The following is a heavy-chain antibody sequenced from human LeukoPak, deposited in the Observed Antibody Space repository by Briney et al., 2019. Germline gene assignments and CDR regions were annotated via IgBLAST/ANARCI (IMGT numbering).Heavy chain of an antibody. Sequence: GESLKISCKGSGYSFTSYWIGWVRQMPGKGLEWMGIIYPGDSDTRYSPSFQGQVTISADKSISTAYLQWSSLKASDTAMYYCARPRSSGYYPYYFDYWGQGTLVTASS. D-gene: IGHD3-22*01. CDR3: ARPRSSGYYPYYFDY. V-gene: IGHV5-51*01. CDR1: GYSFTSYW. CDR2: IYPGDSDT. J-gene: IGHJ4*02.